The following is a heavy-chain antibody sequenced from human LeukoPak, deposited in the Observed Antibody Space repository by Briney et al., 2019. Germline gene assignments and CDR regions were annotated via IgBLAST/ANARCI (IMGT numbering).Heavy chain of an antibody. V-gene: IGHV1-24*01. CDR1: GYTLPELS. D-gene: IGHD3-9*01. J-gene: IGHJ3*02. CDR2: FDPEDGET. CDR3: ATGLYFDWLVAFDI. Sequence: ASVKVSCKVSGYTLPELSLHWVRQAPGKGLEGMGGFDPEDGETIYAQKFPGRVTMTEDTSTDTAYMELSSLRSEDTAVYYCATGLYFDWLVAFDIWGQGTMVTVSS.